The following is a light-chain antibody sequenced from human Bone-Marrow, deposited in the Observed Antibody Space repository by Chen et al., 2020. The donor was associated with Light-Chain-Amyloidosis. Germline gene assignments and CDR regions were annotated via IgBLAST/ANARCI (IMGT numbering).Light chain of an antibody. J-gene: IGLJ1*01. V-gene: IGLV2-14*01. CDR1: SSDVGGDTH. CDR3: SEYTSTHTLV. CDR2: KVT. Sequence: QSALTQPASVSGSPGQSITISCTVTSSDVGGDTHVSWYQQHPDKAPKLLIYKVTNRPTWVPDRCSSSKSDNTASLTIPGHQSEDEAYYFCSEYTSTHTLVFASGTRVTVL.